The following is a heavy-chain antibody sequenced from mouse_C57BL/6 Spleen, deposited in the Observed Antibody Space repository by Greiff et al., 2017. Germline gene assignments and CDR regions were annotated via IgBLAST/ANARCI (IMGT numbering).Heavy chain of an antibody. CDR1: GYSFTDYN. D-gene: IGHD1-1*01. V-gene: IGHV1-39*01. CDR2: INPNYGTT. J-gene: IGHJ3*01. CDR3: AREDYYGSSPFAY. Sequence: VQLKQSGPELVKPGASVKISCKASGYSFTDYNMNWVKQSHGKSLEWIGVINPNYGTTSYNQKFKGKATLTVDQSSSTAYMQLNSLTSEDSAVYYCAREDYYGSSPFAYWGQGTLVTVSA.